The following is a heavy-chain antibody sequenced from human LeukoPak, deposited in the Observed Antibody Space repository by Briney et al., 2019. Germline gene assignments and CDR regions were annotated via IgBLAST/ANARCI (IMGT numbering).Heavy chain of an antibody. D-gene: IGHD3-9*01. V-gene: IGHV3-30*18. CDR1: GFTFSSSG. Sequence: GGSLRLSCAASGFTFSSSGMHWVRQAPGKGLEWVAVISYDGSNKYYADSVKGRFTISRDNSKNTLYLQMNSLRAEDTAVYYCAKDSSLRYFDWLSLHFDYWGQGTLVTVSS. CDR3: AKDSSLRYFDWLSLHFDY. J-gene: IGHJ4*02. CDR2: ISYDGSNK.